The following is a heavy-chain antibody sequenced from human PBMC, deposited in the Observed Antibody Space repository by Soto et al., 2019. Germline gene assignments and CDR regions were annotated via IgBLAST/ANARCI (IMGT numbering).Heavy chain of an antibody. V-gene: IGHV3-30*18. D-gene: IGHD3-9*01. Sequence: QVQLVESGGGVVQPGRSLRLSCAASGFTFSSYGMHWVRQAPGKGLEWVAVISYDGSNKYYADSVKGRFTISRDNSKNTLYLQMNSLRAEDTAVYYCAKDILTGPRGHFDYWGQGTLVTVSS. CDR2: ISYDGSNK. J-gene: IGHJ4*02. CDR1: GFTFSSYG. CDR3: AKDILTGPRGHFDY.